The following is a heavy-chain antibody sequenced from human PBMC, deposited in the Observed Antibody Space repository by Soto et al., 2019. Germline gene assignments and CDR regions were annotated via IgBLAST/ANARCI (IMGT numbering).Heavy chain of an antibody. CDR1: SGSFSGYY. V-gene: IGHV4-34*01. J-gene: IGHJ4*02. D-gene: IGHD3-10*01. CDR3: ASSLLGRYYGSGSYYPDY. CDR2: INHSGST. Sequence: SETLSLTCAVYSGSFSGYYWSWIRQPPGKGLEWIGEINHSGSTNYNPSLKSRVTISVDTSKNQFSLKLSSVTAADTAVFYCASSLLGRYYGSGSYYPDYWGQGTLVTVSS.